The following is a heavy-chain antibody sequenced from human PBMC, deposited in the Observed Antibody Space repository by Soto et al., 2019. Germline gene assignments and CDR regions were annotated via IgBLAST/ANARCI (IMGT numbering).Heavy chain of an antibody. D-gene: IGHD3-22*01. J-gene: IGHJ4*02. Sequence: PSETLSLTCTVSGGSISSCYWSWIRQPPGKGLEWIGYIYYSGSTNYNPSLKSRVTISVDTSKNQFSLKLSSVTAADTAVYYCARVGYYDSSGYYYTGFDYWGQGTLVTVSS. V-gene: IGHV4-59*01. CDR1: GGSISSCY. CDR2: IYYSGST. CDR3: ARVGYYDSSGYYYTGFDY.